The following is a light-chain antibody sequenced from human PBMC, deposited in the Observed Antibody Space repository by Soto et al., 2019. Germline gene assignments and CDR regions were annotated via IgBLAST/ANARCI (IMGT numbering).Light chain of an antibody. CDR1: QSVRSN. CDR2: AAS. Sequence: EVVMTQSPATLSVSPGERATLSCRASQSVRSNLAWYQQKPGQAPRLLFYAASTRATGIPARFSGSGSGTESTLTISSLQSEDFAVYYCQQYHDWPLTFGGGTKV. V-gene: IGKV3-15*01. CDR3: QQYHDWPLT. J-gene: IGKJ4*01.